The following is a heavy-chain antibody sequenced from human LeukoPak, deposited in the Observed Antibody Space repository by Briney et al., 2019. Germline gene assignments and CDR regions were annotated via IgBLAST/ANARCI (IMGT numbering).Heavy chain of an antibody. V-gene: IGHV1-18*01. D-gene: IGHD3-3*01. CDR2: ISTYSDNT. J-gene: IGHJ6*02. CDR1: GYTFISYG. CDR3: ARADDFSPRYYYGMDV. Sequence: ASVKVSCKASGYTFISYGISWVRQAPGQGLEWMGWISTYSDNTHYAQKLQGRVTMTTDTSTSTAYMELRSLRSDDTAVYYCARADDFSPRYYYGMDVWGQGTTVTVSS.